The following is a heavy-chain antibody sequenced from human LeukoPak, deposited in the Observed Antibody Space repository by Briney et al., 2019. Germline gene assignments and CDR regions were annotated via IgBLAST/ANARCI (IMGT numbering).Heavy chain of an antibody. D-gene: IGHD1-26*01. CDR3: ATRSPYDSGSYYHGEN. V-gene: IGHV1-69*04. J-gene: IGHJ4*02. CDR1: GGTFSSYA. CDR2: IIPILGIA. Sequence: GASVTVSCKASGGTFSSYAISWVRQAPGQGLEWMGRIIPILGIANYAQKFQGRVTITADKSTSTAYMELSSLRSEDTAVYYCATRSPYDSGSYYHGENWGQGTLVTVSS.